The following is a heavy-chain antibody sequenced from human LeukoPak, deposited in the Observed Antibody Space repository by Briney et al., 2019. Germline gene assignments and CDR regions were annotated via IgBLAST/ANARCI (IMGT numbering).Heavy chain of an antibody. V-gene: IGHV4-39*07. CDR2: IYYSGST. J-gene: IGHJ6*03. CDR1: GGSISSSSYY. CDR3: ARSRYCSSTSCYTAVPGYYYYMDV. D-gene: IGHD2-2*02. Sequence: PSETLSLTCTVSGGSISSSSYYWGWIRQPPGKGLEWIGSIYYSGSTYYNPSLKSRVTISVDTSKNQFSLKLSSVTAADTAVYYCARSRYCSSTSCYTAVPGYYYYMDVWGKGTTVTVSS.